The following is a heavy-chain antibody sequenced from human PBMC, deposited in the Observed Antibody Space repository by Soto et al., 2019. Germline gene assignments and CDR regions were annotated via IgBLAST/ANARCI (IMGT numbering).Heavy chain of an antibody. CDR1: GFSLSTSGVG. CDR3: AHSLLIDCGGDCSNWFDP. Sequence: QITLEESGPPLVKPTQTLTLTCTFSGFSLSTSGVGVGWIRQPPGKALEWLALIYWDDDKRYSPSLKSRLTITKDTSKNQVVLTMTNMHPVDIATYYCAHSLLIDCGGDCSNWFDPWGQGTLVTVSS. J-gene: IGHJ5*02. D-gene: IGHD2-21*02. CDR2: IYWDDDK. V-gene: IGHV2-5*02.